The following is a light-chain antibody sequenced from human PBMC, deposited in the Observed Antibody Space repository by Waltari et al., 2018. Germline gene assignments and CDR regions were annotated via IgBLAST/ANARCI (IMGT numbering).Light chain of an antibody. V-gene: IGKV3-20*01. Sequence: EIVLTQSPGTLSLSPGERATLLCRASQSLTSNSLTWHQQKPGQAPRPLIYGVSSRASGIPDRFSASGSETDFTLTINRLEPEDSAIYFCHQYDRSPETFGQGTKVEVK. CDR3: HQYDRSPET. CDR1: QSLTSNS. J-gene: IGKJ1*01. CDR2: GVS.